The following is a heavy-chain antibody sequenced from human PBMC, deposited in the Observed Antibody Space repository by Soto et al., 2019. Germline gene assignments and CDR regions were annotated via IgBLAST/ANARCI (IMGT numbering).Heavy chain of an antibody. CDR3: AKDSGLGGTFQI. CDR1: GFTFSSYA. Sequence: GGSLRLSCAASGFTFSSYAMSWVRQAPGKGLEWVSAISGSGGSTYYADSVKGRFTISRDNSKNTLYLQMNSLRAEDTAVYDGAKDSGLGGTFQIWGEGTTVTV. CDR2: ISGSGGST. V-gene: IGHV3-23*01. J-gene: IGHJ3*02. D-gene: IGHD3-16*01.